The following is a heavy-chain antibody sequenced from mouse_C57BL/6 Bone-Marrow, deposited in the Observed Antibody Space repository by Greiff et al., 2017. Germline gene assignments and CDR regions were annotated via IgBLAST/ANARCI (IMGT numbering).Heavy chain of an antibody. Sequence: QVQLQQPGAELVMPGASVKLSCKASGYTFTSYWMHWVKQRPGQGLEWIGEIDPSDSYTNYNQKFKGKSTLTVDKSSSTAYMQLSSLTSEDSAVYYCARGGRWLRDYFDYWGQGTTLTVSS. D-gene: IGHD2-2*01. CDR3: ARGGRWLRDYFDY. J-gene: IGHJ2*01. V-gene: IGHV1-69*01. CDR1: GYTFTSYW. CDR2: IDPSDSYT.